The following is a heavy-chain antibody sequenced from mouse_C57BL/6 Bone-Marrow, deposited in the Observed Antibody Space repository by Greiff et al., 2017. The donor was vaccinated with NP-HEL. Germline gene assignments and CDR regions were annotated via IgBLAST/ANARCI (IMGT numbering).Heavy chain of an antibody. D-gene: IGHD1-1*01. CDR1: GYTFTSYW. J-gene: IGHJ1*03. CDR3: ARFPYYYGSRGRYFDV. V-gene: IGHV1-52*01. Sequence: QVQLQQSGAELVRPGSSVKLSCKASGYTFTSYWMHWVKQRPIQGLEWIGNIDPSDSETHYNQKFKDKATLTVDKSSSTAYMQLSSLTSEDSAVYYCARFPYYYGSRGRYFDVWGTGTTVTVSS. CDR2: IDPSDSET.